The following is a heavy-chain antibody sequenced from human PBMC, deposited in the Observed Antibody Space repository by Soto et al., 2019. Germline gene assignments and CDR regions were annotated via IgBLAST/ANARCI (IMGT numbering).Heavy chain of an antibody. J-gene: IGHJ4*02. CDR2: LSVSGNTT. CDR1: GFNFGGHA. D-gene: IGHD2-15*01. Sequence: EVQLLESGGGLVPPGGSLRLTCAASGFNFGGHAMTWVRQAPGKGLEWISSLSVSGNTTYYEDSARGRFTISRDNSKNMLYLHLDSLKVDDTALYFCAKSPPRILGYFDSCGQGALVTVSA. V-gene: IGHV3-23*01. CDR3: AKSPPRILGYFDS.